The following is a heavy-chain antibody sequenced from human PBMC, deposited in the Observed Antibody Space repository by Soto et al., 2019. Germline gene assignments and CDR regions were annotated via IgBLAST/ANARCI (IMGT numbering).Heavy chain of an antibody. CDR1: GFTFSNAW. CDR2: IKSKTDGGTT. J-gene: IGHJ4*02. CDR3: TTSYYYDSSGYRYPFDY. Sequence: GSLRLSCAASGFTFSNAWMSWVRQAPGKGLEWVGRIKSKTDGGTTDYAAPVKGRFTISRDDSKNTLYLQMNSLKTEDTAVYYCTTSYYYDSSGYRYPFDYWGQGTLVTVSS. V-gene: IGHV3-15*01. D-gene: IGHD3-22*01.